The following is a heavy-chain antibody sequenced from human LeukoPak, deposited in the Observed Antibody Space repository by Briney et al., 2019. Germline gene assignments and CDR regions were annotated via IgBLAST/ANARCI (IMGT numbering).Heavy chain of an antibody. CDR3: ARDYVVVGATTGAFDI. J-gene: IGHJ3*02. CDR2: IRYDGSNK. CDR1: GFTFSSYG. Sequence: GGSLRLSCAASGFTFSSYGMHWVRQAPGKGLEWVAFIRYDGSNKYYADSVKGRFTISRDNSKNTLYLQMNSLRAEDTAVYYCARDYVVVGATTGAFDIWGQGTMVTVSS. D-gene: IGHD1-26*01. V-gene: IGHV3-30*02.